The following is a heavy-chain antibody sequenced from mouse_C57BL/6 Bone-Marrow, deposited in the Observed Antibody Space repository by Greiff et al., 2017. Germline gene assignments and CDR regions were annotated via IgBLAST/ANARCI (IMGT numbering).Heavy chain of an antibody. V-gene: IGHV5-12*01. CDR2: ISNGGGST. CDR3: ARLGIYSNYDY. CDR1: GFTFSDYY. Sequence: EVMLVESGGGLVQPGGSLKLSCAASGFTFSDYYMYWVRQTPANRLEWVAYISNGGGSTYYPDTVKGRFTISRDNAKNTLYLQMSRLKSEDTAMYYCARLGIYSNYDYWGQGTTLTVSS. J-gene: IGHJ2*01. D-gene: IGHD2-5*01.